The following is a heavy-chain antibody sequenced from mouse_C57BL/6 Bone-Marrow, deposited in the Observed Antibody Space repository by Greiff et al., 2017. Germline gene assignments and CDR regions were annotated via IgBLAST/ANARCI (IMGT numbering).Heavy chain of an antibody. Sequence: VQLKESGAELVRPGASVKLSCTASGFNIKDDYMHWVKQRPEQGLEWIGWIDPENGDTEYASKFQGKAPIPADTSSNTACLQLSSLTSEDTAVYYCTTADDYWGQGTTLTVSS. CDR3: TTADDY. CDR1: GFNIKDDY. CDR2: IDPENGDT. J-gene: IGHJ2*01. V-gene: IGHV14-4*01.